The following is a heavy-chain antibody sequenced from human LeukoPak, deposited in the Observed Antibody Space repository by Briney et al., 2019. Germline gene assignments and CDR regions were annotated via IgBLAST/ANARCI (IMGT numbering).Heavy chain of an antibody. D-gene: IGHD2-2*01. CDR1: GFTFSSYA. V-gene: IGHV3-23*01. CDR2: ISGSGGST. J-gene: IGHJ4*02. CDR3: AKSWSSSTSPPYNDY. Sequence: GGSLRLSCAASGFTFSSYAMSWVRQAPGKGLEWVSAISGSGGSTYYADSVKGRFTISRDNSKNTLYLQMNSLRAEDTAVYYCAKSWSSSTSPPYNDYWGRGTLVTVSS.